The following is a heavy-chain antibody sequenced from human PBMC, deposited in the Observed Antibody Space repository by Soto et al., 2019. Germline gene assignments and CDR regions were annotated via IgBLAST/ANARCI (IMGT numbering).Heavy chain of an antibody. D-gene: IGHD4-17*01. CDR1: GFTFSSYA. J-gene: IGHJ4*02. V-gene: IGHV3-30-3*01. CDR3: ARATSTVVTALNFDY. Sequence: GGSLRLSCAASGFTFSSYAMHWVRQAPGKGLEWVAVISYDGSNKYYADSVKGRFTISRDNSKNTLYLQMNSLRAEDTAVYYCARATSTVVTALNFDYWGQGTLVTVYS. CDR2: ISYDGSNK.